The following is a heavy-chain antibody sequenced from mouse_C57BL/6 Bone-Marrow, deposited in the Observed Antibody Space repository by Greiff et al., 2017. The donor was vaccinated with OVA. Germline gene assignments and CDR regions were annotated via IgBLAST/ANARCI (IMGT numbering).Heavy chain of an antibody. J-gene: IGHJ3*01. Sequence: EVQGVESGGDLVKPGGSLKLSCAASGFTFSSYGMSWVRQTPDKRLEWVATISSGGSYTYYPDSVKGRFTISRDNAKNTLYLQMSSLKSEDTAMYYCARPLSSYVTYWGQGTLVTVSA. D-gene: IGHD1-1*01. CDR2: ISSGGSYT. CDR3: ARPLSSYVTY. CDR1: GFTFSSYG. V-gene: IGHV5-6*01.